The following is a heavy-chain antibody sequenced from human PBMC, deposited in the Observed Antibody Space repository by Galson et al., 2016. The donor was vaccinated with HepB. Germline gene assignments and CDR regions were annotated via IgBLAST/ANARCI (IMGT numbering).Heavy chain of an antibody. D-gene: IGHD3-3*01. CDR3: AKEEVWSGYYFYYGIDV. CDR1: GFTFDDHG. Sequence: SLRLSCAASGFTFDDHGMHWVRQAPGKGLEWVALISGDSGNTYYADSVKGRFTISRVNRKNSLYLQMNSLRTEDTALYYCAKEEVWSGYYFYYGIDVWGQGTMVTVSS. CDR2: ISGDSGNT. V-gene: IGHV3-43*02. J-gene: IGHJ6*02.